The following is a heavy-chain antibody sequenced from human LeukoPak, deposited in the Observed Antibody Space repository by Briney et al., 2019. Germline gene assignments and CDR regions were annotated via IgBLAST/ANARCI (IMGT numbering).Heavy chain of an antibody. CDR2: INPNSGGT. CDR3: ARGTTGYSSSWYDY. D-gene: IGHD6-13*01. Sequence: ASVKVSCKASGYTFTGYYMHWVRQAPGQGLEWMGWINPNSGGTNYAQKFQGRVTMTRDTSISTAYMELSRLRSDDTAVYYCARGTTGYSSSWYDYWGQRTLVTVSS. V-gene: IGHV1-2*02. J-gene: IGHJ4*02. CDR1: GYTFTGYY.